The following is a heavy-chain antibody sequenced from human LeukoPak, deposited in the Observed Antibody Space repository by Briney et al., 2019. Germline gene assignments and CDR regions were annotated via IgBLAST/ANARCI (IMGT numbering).Heavy chain of an antibody. V-gene: IGHV4-39*07. J-gene: IGHJ6*02. CDR3: ARADYDFWSGYFRLGMDV. Sequence: KPSETLSLTCTVSGGSISSSSYYWGWIRQPPGKGLEWIGSIYYSGSTYYNPSLKSRVTISVDTSKNQFSLKLSSVTAADTAVYYCARADYDFWSGYFRLGMDVWGQGTTVTVSS. D-gene: IGHD3-3*01. CDR1: GGSISSSSYY. CDR2: IYYSGST.